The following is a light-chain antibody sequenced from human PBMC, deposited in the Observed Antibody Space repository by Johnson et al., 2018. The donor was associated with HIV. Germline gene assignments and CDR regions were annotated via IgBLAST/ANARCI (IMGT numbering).Light chain of an antibody. CDR2: ENN. CDR3: GTWDSSLSIYV. J-gene: IGLJ1*01. Sequence: QSVLTQPPSVSAAPGQRVTISCSRSSFNIGINFVSWYQQVPGTAPKLLIYENNKRPSGIPDRFSGSKSGTSATLGITGLQTGDEADYYCGTWDSSLSIYVFGTGTKVTVL. CDR1: SFNIGINF. V-gene: IGLV1-51*02.